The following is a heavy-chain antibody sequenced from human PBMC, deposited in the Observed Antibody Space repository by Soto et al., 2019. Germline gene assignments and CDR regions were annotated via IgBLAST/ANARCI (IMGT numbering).Heavy chain of an antibody. Sequence: PSETLSLTCTVSGGSISSGGYYCSWIRQHPGKGLEWIGNIYYSGSTYYNPSLKSRVTISVDTSKYQFSLKLSSVTAADTAVYYCARSKVAFNWFDPWRQGTLVTVSS. J-gene: IGHJ5*02. CDR2: IYYSGST. D-gene: IGHD2-15*01. CDR3: ARSKVAFNWFDP. CDR1: GGSISSGGYY. V-gene: IGHV4-31*03.